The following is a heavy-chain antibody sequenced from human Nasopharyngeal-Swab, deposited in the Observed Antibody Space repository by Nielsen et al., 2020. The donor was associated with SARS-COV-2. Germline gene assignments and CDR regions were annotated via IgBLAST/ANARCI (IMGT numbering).Heavy chain of an antibody. CDR3: ARLRGSAFYYYYLDV. CDR1: GYSFTTFW. D-gene: IGHD2-15*01. CDR2: IYPDDSDT. J-gene: IGHJ6*03. Sequence: GASLKISCKGSGYSFTTFWITWVRQMPGKGLEWMGIIYPDDSDTRYSPSFQGQVTFSVDKSTSTAYLQWSSLKASDTAMYYCARLRGSAFYYYYLDVWGKGTTVTVSS. V-gene: IGHV5-51*01.